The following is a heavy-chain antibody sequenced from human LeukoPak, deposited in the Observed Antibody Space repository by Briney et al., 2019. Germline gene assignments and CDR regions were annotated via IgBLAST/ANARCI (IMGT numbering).Heavy chain of an antibody. Sequence: GGSLRLSCAASGFTFSSYWMSWVRQAPGKRLEWVANIKQDGSEKHYVDSVKGRFTISRDNAKNSLYLQMNSLRAEDTAVYYCARDRNTDFWSGYYTNYFDYWGQGTLVTVSS. CDR2: IKQDGSEK. D-gene: IGHD3-3*01. V-gene: IGHV3-7*01. CDR3: ARDRNTDFWSGYYTNYFDY. CDR1: GFTFSSYW. J-gene: IGHJ4*02.